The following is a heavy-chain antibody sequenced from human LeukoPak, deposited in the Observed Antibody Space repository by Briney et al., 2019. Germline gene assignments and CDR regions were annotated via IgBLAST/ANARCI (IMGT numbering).Heavy chain of an antibody. D-gene: IGHD2-15*01. CDR1: GGSFSGYY. CDR3: ARSELSCSGGSCPTRYAFDI. V-gene: IGHV4-34*01. Sequence: RASETLSLTCAVYGGSFSGYYWSWIRQPPGKGLEWIGEINHSGSTNYNPSLKSRVTISVDTSKNQFSLKLRSVTAADTALYYCARSELSCSGGSCPTRYAFDIWGQGTVVTASS. J-gene: IGHJ3*02. CDR2: INHSGST.